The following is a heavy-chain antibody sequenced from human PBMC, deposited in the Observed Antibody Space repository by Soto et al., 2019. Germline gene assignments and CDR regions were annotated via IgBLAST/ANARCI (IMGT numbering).Heavy chain of an antibody. D-gene: IGHD7-27*01. CDR3: AKDPFLNWGFNYFDD. V-gene: IGHV3-23*01. CDR2: ISGSGGKT. J-gene: IGHJ4*02. Sequence: EVQLLESGGALVQSGGSLRLSCAASGFTFSNYVMSWVRQAPGKGLEWVAAISGSGGKTQYVDSVKGRFTISKDNSKNTLYLQMNGLRAEDTAVYYCAKDPFLNWGFNYFDDWGQGTLVTVSS. CDR1: GFTFSNYV.